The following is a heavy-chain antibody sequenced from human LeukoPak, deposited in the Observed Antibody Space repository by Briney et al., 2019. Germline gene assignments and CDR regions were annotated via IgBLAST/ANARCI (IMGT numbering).Heavy chain of an antibody. D-gene: IGHD6-19*01. Sequence: PGGSLRLSCAASGFTFSSYPMSWVRQAPGKGLEWVSAISGSGGNTYYADSVKGRFTISRDNSKNTLYLQMNSLRAEDTAVYYCAKERVEAVVGTVAFDYWGQGTLVTVSP. J-gene: IGHJ4*02. CDR3: AKERVEAVVGTVAFDY. CDR2: ISGSGGNT. V-gene: IGHV3-23*01. CDR1: GFTFSSYP.